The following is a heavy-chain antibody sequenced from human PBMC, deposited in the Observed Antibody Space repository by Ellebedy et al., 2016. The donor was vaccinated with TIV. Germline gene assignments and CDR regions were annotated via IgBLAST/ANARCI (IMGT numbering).Heavy chain of an antibody. D-gene: IGHD4-17*01. CDR2: IRQDGNDK. J-gene: IGHJ3*02. CDR3: ATDGSYGDYRSPAHAFVI. V-gene: IGHV3-7*01. CDR1: RFSFRSYW. Sequence: GESLKISCAASRFSFRSYWMSWVRQAPGKGLEWVANIRQDGNDKYYVDSVKGRFTISRDNAKNSLYLQMNSLRAEDTSVYYCATDGSYGDYRSPAHAFVIWGQGTMVAVSS.